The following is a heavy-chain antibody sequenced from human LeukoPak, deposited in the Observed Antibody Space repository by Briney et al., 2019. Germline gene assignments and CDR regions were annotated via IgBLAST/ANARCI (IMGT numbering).Heavy chain of an antibody. D-gene: IGHD6-19*01. V-gene: IGHV1-69*04. CDR2: IIPILGIA. CDR3: ARALGYSSGWYPSPFGY. CDR1: GGTFSSYA. J-gene: IGHJ4*02. Sequence: SVKVSCKASGGTFSSYAISWVRQAPGQGLEWMGRIIPILGIANYAQKFQGRVTITADKSTSTAYMELSSLRSEDTAVYYCARALGYSSGWYPSPFGYWGQGTLVTVS.